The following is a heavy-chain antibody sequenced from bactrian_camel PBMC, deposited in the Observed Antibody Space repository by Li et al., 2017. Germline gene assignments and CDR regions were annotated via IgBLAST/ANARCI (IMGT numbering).Heavy chain of an antibody. CDR3: AARSGSGCSLNQHDFSS. V-gene: IGHV3S53*01. D-gene: IGHD1*01. CDR1: GHSVSLYC. CDR2: WQYGRST. Sequence: HVQLVESGGDSVEAGGSLRLSCAADGHSVSLYCMAWFRQAPGKLREAVATWQYGRSTVYDDSVKGRFTASEDNAKSTLYLQMNNLAPEDAATYYCAARSGSGCSLNQHDFSSWGQGTQVTVSS. J-gene: IGHJ6*01.